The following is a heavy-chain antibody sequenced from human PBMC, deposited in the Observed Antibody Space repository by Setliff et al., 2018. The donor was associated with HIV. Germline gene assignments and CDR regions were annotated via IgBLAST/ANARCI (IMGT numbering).Heavy chain of an antibody. D-gene: IGHD6-19*01. Sequence: ASVKVSCKASGYTFTSYYMHWVRQAPGQGLEWMGIINPSGGSTSYAQKFQGRVTMTRDTSTSTAYMELTSMRFDDTAVYYCARAAIPMAGLDYWGQGTLVTVSS. J-gene: IGHJ4*02. CDR2: INPSGGST. CDR1: GYTFTSYY. CDR3: ARAAIPMAGLDY. V-gene: IGHV1-46*01.